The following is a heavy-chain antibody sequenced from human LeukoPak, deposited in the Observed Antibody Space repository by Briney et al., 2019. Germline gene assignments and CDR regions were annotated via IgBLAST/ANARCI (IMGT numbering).Heavy chain of an antibody. CDR2: ISVTGGST. CDR3: AKDPRIIAAAGYIDY. CDR1: GFTFTTFA. V-gene: IGHV3-23*01. J-gene: IGHJ4*02. D-gene: IGHD6-13*01. Sequence: GGSLRLSCAASGFTFTTFAMSWVRQAPGKGLEWVSSISVTGGSTYYSDSVKGRFTISRDNSKNTLYMQMNNLRAEDTAVYYCAKDPRIIAAAGYIDYWGQGTLVTVSS.